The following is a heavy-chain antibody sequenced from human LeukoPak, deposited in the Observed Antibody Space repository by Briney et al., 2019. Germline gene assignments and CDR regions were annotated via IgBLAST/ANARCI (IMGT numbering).Heavy chain of an antibody. Sequence: SETLSLTCTVSGGPIRDFYWSWIRLPPGRGLEWIGYTYYSGSTRYNPSLESRVAISVDMSKSQFSLELSSVTAADTAIYYCTRHKRWLQFPDAFDVWGQGTMVTVSS. V-gene: IGHV4-59*08. J-gene: IGHJ3*01. CDR1: GGPIRDFY. CDR3: TRHKRWLQFPDAFDV. CDR2: TYYSGST. D-gene: IGHD5-24*01.